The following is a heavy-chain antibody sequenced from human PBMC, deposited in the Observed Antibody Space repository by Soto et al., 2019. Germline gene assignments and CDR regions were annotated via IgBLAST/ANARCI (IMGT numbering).Heavy chain of an antibody. D-gene: IGHD1-26*01. CDR1: GYTFTSYY. J-gene: IGHJ6*02. CDR3: AREVGGGSYQDGMDV. Sequence: QVQLVQSGAEVKKPGASVKVSCKASGYTFTSYYMHWVRQAPGQGLEWMGIINPSGGSTSYAQKFQGRVTMTRDTSTSTVYMEVSSLRSEDTAVYYCAREVGGGSYQDGMDVWGQGTTVTVSS. V-gene: IGHV1-46*01. CDR2: INPSGGST.